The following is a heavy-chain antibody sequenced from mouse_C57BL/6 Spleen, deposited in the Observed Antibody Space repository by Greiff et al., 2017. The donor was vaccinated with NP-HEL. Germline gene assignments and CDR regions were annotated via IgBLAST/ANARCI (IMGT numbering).Heavy chain of an antibody. CDR1: GYTFTDYN. J-gene: IGHJ1*03. D-gene: IGHD2-4*01. CDR3: ARGDLYYDYDGYFDV. Sequence: EVQLQQSGPELVKPGASVKIPCKASGYTFTDYNMDWVKQSHGKSLEWIGDINPNNGGTIYNQKFKGQATLTVDKSSSTAYMELRSLTSEDTAVYYCARGDLYYDYDGYFDVWGTGTTVTVSS. V-gene: IGHV1-18*01. CDR2: INPNNGGT.